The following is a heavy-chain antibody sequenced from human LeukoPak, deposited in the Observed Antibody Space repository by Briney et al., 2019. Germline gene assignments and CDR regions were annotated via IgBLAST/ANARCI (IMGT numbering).Heavy chain of an antibody. J-gene: IGHJ3*02. D-gene: IGHD3-22*01. CDR1: GYSFTSYW. CDR2: IYPGDSDT. Sequence: GESLKISCKGSGYSFTSYWIGWVRQMPGKGLEWMGMIYPGDSDTRYSPSFQGQVTISADKSISTAYLQWSSLKASDTAMYYCARRNVGLLYYDSSGYSDAFHIWGQGTMVTVSS. V-gene: IGHV5-51*01. CDR3: ARRNVGLLYYDSSGYSDAFHI.